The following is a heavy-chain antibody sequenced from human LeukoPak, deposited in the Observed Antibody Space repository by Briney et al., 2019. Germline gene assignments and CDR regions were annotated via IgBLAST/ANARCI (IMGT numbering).Heavy chain of an antibody. CDR1: GYTFTSCN. Sequence: ASVKASCKASGYTFTSCNINWVRQAPGQGLEWMGWISAYNGNTNYAQNLQGRVTMTTDTSTSTAYMELRSLRSDDTAVYYCACQLNEAAGAGDFDYWGQGTLVTVSS. CDR2: ISAYNGNT. CDR3: ACQLNEAAGAGDFDY. V-gene: IGHV1-18*01. D-gene: IGHD6-13*01. J-gene: IGHJ4*02.